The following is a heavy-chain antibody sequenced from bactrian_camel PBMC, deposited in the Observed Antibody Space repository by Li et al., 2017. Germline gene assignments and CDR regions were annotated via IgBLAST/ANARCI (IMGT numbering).Heavy chain of an antibody. CDR2: IYTSGGWT. J-gene: IGHJ6*01. CDR1: GYTFSDKW. Sequence: HVQLVESGGGLVQPGGSLRLSCAVSGYTFSDKWMNWVRQAPGKGLEWVTSIYTSGGWTVYADSVKGRFTISQDSAKNTLTLRMNRLKPEDTALYYCATVDTVAKVRFGECSFGSWGQGTQVTVS. V-gene: IGHV3S6*01. CDR3: ATVDTVAKVRFGECSFGS. D-gene: IGHD6*01.